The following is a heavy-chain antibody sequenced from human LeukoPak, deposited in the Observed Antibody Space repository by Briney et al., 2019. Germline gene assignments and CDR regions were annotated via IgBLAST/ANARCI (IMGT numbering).Heavy chain of an antibody. CDR1: GLPIADFA. Sequence: GGSLRLSCVASGLPIADFAMNWVRQAPGKGLEWVSSIGSSSSYIYYADSVKGRFTISRDNAKNSLHLQMNSLRAEDTAVYYCAASTKHTAMVDYWGQGTLVTVSS. J-gene: IGHJ4*02. CDR3: AASTKHTAMVDY. V-gene: IGHV3-21*01. CDR2: IGSSSSYI. D-gene: IGHD5-18*01.